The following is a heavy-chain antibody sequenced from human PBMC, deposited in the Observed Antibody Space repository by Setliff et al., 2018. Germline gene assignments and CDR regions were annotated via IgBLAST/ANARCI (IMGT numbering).Heavy chain of an antibody. V-gene: IGHV1-69*10. CDR3: ARAPLESGFYYGQGHYFDY. Sequence: SVKVSCKISGGPFRSYAISWVRQAPGQGLEWVGGIVPLLGVANSAKQFQGRVTMTRDTSTTTVYMELSSLRSDDTAVYYCARAPLESGFYYGQGHYFDYWGQGTLVTVSS. J-gene: IGHJ4*02. D-gene: IGHD3-10*01. CDR2: IVPLLGVA. CDR1: GGPFRSYA.